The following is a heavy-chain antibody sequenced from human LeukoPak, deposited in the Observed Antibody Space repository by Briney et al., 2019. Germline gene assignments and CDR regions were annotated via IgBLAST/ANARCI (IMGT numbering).Heavy chain of an antibody. J-gene: IGHJ4*02. CDR3: ARERYYYDSSGYYDY. CDR1: GFTFSSYE. Sequence: PGRSLRLSCAASGFTFSSYEMNWVRQAPGKGLEWVSYISSSGSTIYYADSVKGRFTISRDNAKNSLYLQMNSLRAEDTAVYYCARERYYYDSSGYYDYWGQGTLVTVSS. CDR2: ISSSGSTI. V-gene: IGHV3-48*03. D-gene: IGHD3-22*01.